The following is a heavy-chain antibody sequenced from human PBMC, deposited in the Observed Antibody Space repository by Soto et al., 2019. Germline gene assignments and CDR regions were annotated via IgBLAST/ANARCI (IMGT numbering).Heavy chain of an antibody. Sequence: PGGSLRLSCAASGFTYSSYAMSWVRQAPGKGLEWVSGIGGSGGSTYYADSVKGRLTISRDNFKNTLYLQMNSLRAEDTAVYYCAKGGRVIYYDSSRYFYPSDYWGQGTQVTGSS. CDR1: GFTYSSYA. CDR2: IGGSGGST. D-gene: IGHD3-22*01. CDR3: AKGGRVIYYDSSRYFYPSDY. J-gene: IGHJ4*02. V-gene: IGHV3-23*01.